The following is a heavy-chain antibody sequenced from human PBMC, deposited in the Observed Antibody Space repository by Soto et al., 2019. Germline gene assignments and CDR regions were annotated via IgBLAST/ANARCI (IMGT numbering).Heavy chain of an antibody. V-gene: IGHV1-24*01. D-gene: IGHD2-8*01. CDR2: FDPKDGEI. CDR3: VTVTWCD. J-gene: IGHJ4*02. Sequence: QVQLVQSGAEVKKPGASVKVSCNVSGYSLSESSMHWVRQAPGKGLECTGGFDPKDGEILYAQKFQGRVTLTEDTSTDTAYMELSSLTYDDTVVYYCVTVTWCDWGQGTLVTVSS. CDR1: GYSLSESS.